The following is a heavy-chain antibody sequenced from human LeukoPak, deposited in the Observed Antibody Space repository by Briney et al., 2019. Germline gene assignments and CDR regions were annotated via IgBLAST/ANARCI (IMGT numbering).Heavy chain of an antibody. CDR1: GYIFTSYD. J-gene: IGHJ4*02. CDR2: MNPNSGNT. V-gene: IGHV1-8*01. Sequence: PGASVKVSCKASGYIFTSYDINWVRQATGQGLEWMGWMNPNSGNTGYAQKFQGRVTMTRNTSISTAYMELSSLRSEDTAVYYCARGSFWGYSSSWYFGYWGQGTLVTVSS. CDR3: ARGSFWGYSSSWYFGY. D-gene: IGHD6-13*01.